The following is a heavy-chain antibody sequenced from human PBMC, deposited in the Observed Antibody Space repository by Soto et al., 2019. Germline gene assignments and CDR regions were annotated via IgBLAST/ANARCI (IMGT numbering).Heavy chain of an antibody. J-gene: IGHJ4*02. V-gene: IGHV2-5*02. Sequence: SGPTLVNPTQTLTLTCTFSGFSFSTSQVGVGWVRQPPGKAQEWLAVIYWDDDKRYNPSLRSRLTITKDTSKNQVVLTMTNMDPVDTATYYCAHRHGGRMSGWHNGYFDYWGRAGLVTVSS. D-gene: IGHD6-19*01. CDR2: IYWDDDK. CDR1: GFSFSTSQVG. CDR3: AHRHGGRMSGWHNGYFDY.